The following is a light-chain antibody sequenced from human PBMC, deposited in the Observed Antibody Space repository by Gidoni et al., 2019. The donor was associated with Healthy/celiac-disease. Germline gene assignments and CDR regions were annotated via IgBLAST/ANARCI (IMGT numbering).Light chain of an antibody. CDR1: SSDVGCYNY. CDR3: SSYTSGSTLV. Sequence: QSALTQPASVSGSPGQPITISCTRTSSDVGCYNYVSWYQQHPGKAPKLMIYEVSKRPSGVSNRFSGSKSGNTASLTISGLQAEDEADYYCSSYTSGSTLVFGGGPKLTVL. J-gene: IGLJ3*02. V-gene: IGLV2-14*01. CDR2: EVS.